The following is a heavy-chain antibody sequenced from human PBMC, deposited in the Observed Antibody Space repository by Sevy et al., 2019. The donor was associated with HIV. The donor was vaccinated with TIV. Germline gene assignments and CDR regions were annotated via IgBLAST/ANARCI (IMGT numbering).Heavy chain of an antibody. Sequence: ASVKVSCKTTGYIFSDYSMHWVRQAPGQGLEWMALINPNSGVTIYAQNFRGRVSVTRDTSMSTAYMELSGLTSDDTAVYYCVREDINAPRTLLSFDIWGQGTMVTVSS. V-gene: IGHV1-2*06. CDR1: GYIFSDYS. CDR2: INPNSGVT. CDR3: VREDINAPRTLLSFDI. J-gene: IGHJ3*02. D-gene: IGHD3-3*01.